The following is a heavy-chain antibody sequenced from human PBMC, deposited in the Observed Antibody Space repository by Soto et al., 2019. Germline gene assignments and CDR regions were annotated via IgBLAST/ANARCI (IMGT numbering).Heavy chain of an antibody. V-gene: IGHV4-61*01. Sequence: SLTCTVSGGSVSSGSYYWSWIRQPPGKGLEWIGYIYYSGSTNYNPSLKSRVTISVDTSKNQFSLKLSSVTAADTAVYYCARAWNGYSYGYFDYWGQGTLVTVSS. CDR2: IYYSGST. CDR3: ARAWNGYSYGYFDY. J-gene: IGHJ4*02. CDR1: GGSVSSGSYY. D-gene: IGHD5-18*01.